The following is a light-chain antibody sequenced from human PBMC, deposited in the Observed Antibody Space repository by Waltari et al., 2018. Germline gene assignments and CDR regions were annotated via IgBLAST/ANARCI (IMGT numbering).Light chain of an antibody. V-gene: IGKV4-1*01. CDR1: QSVLYSSNNKNY. J-gene: IGKJ4*01. CDR3: QQYYSTPPT. Sequence: DIVMTQSPDSLAVSLGERATINCKSSQSVLYSSNNKNYLAWYQQKPGQPPKRLIYWTATRESGVPDRFSGGGSGTDFTLTISSLQAEDVAVYYCQQYYSTPPTFGGGTKVEIK. CDR2: WTA.